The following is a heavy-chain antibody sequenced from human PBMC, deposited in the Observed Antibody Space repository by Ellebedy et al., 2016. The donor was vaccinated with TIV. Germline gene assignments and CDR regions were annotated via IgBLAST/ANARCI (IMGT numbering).Heavy chain of an antibody. CDR2: ISGGGTAT. J-gene: IGHJ4*02. CDR3: VKGRSGTYIHHAFDY. CDR1: GFTFSSYA. D-gene: IGHD1-14*01. V-gene: IGHV3-23*01. Sequence: PGGSLRLSCAVSGFTFSSYAMNWVRQAPGKGLEWVSVISGGGTATYYAESVKGRFFISRDNARNTLYLQMNSLRAEDMAIYYCVKGRSGTYIHHAFDYWGQGTLVTVSS.